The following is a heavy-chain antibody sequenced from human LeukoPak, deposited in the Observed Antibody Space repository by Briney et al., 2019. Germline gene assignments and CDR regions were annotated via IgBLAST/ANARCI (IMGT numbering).Heavy chain of an antibody. CDR2: SRNKAKSYTT. J-gene: IGHJ4*02. CDR1: GFTFSDHF. Sequence: GGSLRLSCAASGFTFSDHFLDWVRQAPGKGLEWVGRSRNKAKSYTTEYAASVKGRYTISRDDSKNSLYLQMNSLKTEDTAVYYCARVGSVARSDYLDYWGQGTLVTVSS. D-gene: IGHD5-12*01. CDR3: ARVGSVARSDYLDY. V-gene: IGHV3-72*01.